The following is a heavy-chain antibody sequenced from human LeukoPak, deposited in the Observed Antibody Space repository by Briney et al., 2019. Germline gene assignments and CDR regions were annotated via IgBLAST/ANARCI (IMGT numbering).Heavy chain of an antibody. Sequence: GGSLRLSCAASGFTFSSYEMNWVRQAPGKGLEWVSYISSSGSTIYYADSVKGRFTISRDNAKNSLYLQMNSLRAEDTALYYCARGSTYYDILTGYHYYFDYWGQGTLVTVSS. CDR1: GFTFSSYE. D-gene: IGHD3-9*01. J-gene: IGHJ4*02. V-gene: IGHV3-48*03. CDR3: ARGSTYYDILTGYHYYFDY. CDR2: ISSSGSTI.